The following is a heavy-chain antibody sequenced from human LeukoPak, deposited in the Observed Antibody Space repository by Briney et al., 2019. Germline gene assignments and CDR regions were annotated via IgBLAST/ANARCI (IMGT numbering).Heavy chain of an antibody. J-gene: IGHJ6*03. CDR1: GYTFTSYG. CDR2: ISAYNGNT. Sequence: ASVKVSCKASGYTFTSYGISWVRQAPGQGLEWMGWISAYNGNTNYAQKLQGRVTMTTDTSTSTAYMELGSLRSDDTAVYYCARAVWFGESDYYYYYMDVWGKGTTVTISS. D-gene: IGHD3-10*01. CDR3: ARAVWFGESDYYYYYMDV. V-gene: IGHV1-18*01.